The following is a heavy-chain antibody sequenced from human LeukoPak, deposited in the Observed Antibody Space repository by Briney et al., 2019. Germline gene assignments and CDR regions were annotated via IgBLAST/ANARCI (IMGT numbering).Heavy chain of an antibody. CDR2: LRQDGGEK. Sequence: SLRQDGGEKSYVDSVKGRFTISRDNTKRSLYLQMSSLRAEDTAVYYCARDGTAAGLYFDLWGQGTLVTVSS. CDR3: ARDGTAAGLYFDL. J-gene: IGHJ4*01. V-gene: IGHV3-7*01. D-gene: IGHD6-13*01.